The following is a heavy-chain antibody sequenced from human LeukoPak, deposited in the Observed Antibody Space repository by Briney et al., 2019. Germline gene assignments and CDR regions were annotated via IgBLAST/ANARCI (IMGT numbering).Heavy chain of an antibody. CDR2: IYYSGST. Sequence: KPSGTLSLTCTVSGGSISSSSYYWGWIRQPPGKGLEWIGSIYYSGSTYYNPSLKSRVTISVDTSKNQFSLKLSSVTAADTAVYYCARRPGGWFDPWGQGTLVTVSS. V-gene: IGHV4-39*01. CDR1: GGSISSSSYY. D-gene: IGHD3-10*01. CDR3: ARRPGGWFDP. J-gene: IGHJ5*02.